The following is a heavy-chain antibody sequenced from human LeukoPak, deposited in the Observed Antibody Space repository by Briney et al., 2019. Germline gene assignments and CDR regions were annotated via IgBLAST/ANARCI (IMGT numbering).Heavy chain of an antibody. D-gene: IGHD6-19*01. V-gene: IGHV3-30*18. J-gene: IGHJ5*02. CDR3: AKDLYGSGWYNYFDP. Sequence: GGSLRLSCAASGLTLSTYGMHWVRQAPGKGLEWVAMISYDGNSKQYADFVKGRFTISRDNSKNTLYLQMNSLRTEDTAVYHCAKDLYGSGWYNYFDPWGQGVLVTVSS. CDR2: ISYDGNSK. CDR1: GLTLSTYG.